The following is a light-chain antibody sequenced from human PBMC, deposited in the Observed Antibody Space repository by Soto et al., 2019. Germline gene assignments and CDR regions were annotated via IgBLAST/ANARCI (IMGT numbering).Light chain of an antibody. Sequence: IQMTQSPATLSASVGDRVTITCRASQSIEDLLAWYQQKPGIAPKLLVYRASTFESGVKSRFSGSGSVTELTLTINSLHPDDFATYFCQRYSGYSTFGQGTKVDI. V-gene: IGKV1-5*03. CDR1: QSIEDL. CDR3: QRYSGYST. J-gene: IGKJ1*01. CDR2: RAS.